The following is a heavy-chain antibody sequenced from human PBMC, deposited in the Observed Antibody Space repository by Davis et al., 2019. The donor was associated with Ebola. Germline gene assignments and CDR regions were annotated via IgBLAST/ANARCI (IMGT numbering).Heavy chain of an antibody. CDR3: ARVTISIFGVYSYYHMDV. D-gene: IGHD3-3*02. J-gene: IGHJ6*03. CDR2: IYYTGST. CDR1: GASIASDY. V-gene: IGHV4-59*01. Sequence: MPSETLSLTCSVSGASIASDYWPWIRQPPGKGLDWIGYIYYTGSTNYNPSLKSRVTMSVDTSKNQFSLRLSSVTVAATALYYCARVTISIFGVYSYYHMDVWGKGTAVTVSS.